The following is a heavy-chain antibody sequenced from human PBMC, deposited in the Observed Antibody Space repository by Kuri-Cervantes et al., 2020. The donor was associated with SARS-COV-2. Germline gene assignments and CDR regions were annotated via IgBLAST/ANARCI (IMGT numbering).Heavy chain of an antibody. CDR2: IYHSGST. J-gene: IGHJ3*02. D-gene: IGHD4-23*01. V-gene: IGHV4-38-2*02. CDR1: GYSISSGYY. Sequence: SETLSLTCAVSGYSISSGYYWGWIRQPPGKGLGWIGSIYHSGSTYYNPSLKSRVTISVDTSKNQFSLKLSSVTAADTAVYYCARDPSAVVTPPDSDAFDIWGQGTMVTVSS. CDR3: ARDPSAVVTPPDSDAFDI.